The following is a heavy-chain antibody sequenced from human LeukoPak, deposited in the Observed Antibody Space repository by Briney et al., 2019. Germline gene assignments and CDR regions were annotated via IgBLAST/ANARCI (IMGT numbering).Heavy chain of an antibody. CDR3: ARVGYCSSTSCYTGDDDAFDI. Sequence: SVKVSCKASGGTFSSYAISWVRQAPGQGLEWMGGIIPIFGTANYAQKFQGRVTITPDEYPTTAYMELSSLRSEDTAVYYCARVGYCSSTSCYTGDDDAFDIWGQGTMVTVSS. CDR1: GGTFSSYA. CDR2: IIPIFGTA. D-gene: IGHD2-2*02. V-gene: IGHV1-69*01. J-gene: IGHJ3*02.